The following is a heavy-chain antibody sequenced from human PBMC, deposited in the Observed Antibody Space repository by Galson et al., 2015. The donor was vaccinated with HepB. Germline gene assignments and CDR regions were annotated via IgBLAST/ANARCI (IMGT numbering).Heavy chain of an antibody. V-gene: IGHV3-23*01. CDR1: GFTFSNAW. D-gene: IGHD3-10*01. Sequence: SLRLSCAASGFTFSNAWMSWVRQAPGKGLEWVSAISGSGGSTYYADSVKGRFTISRDNSKNTLYLQMNSLRAEDTAVYYCAKFGGGFGEPDRGYWGQGTLVTVSS. J-gene: IGHJ4*02. CDR2: ISGSGGST. CDR3: AKFGGGFGEPDRGY.